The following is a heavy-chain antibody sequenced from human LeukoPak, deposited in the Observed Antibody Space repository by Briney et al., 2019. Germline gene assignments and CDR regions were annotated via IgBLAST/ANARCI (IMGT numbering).Heavy chain of an antibody. J-gene: IGHJ4*02. D-gene: IGHD3-3*01. Sequence: SETLSLTCTVSGGSISSYYWSWIRQPAGKGLEWIGRIYTSGSTNYNPSLKSRVTMSVDTSKNQFSLKLSSVTAADTAVYYCARGSGDFWSGYTPYFDYWGQGTLVTVSS. CDR1: GGSISSYY. V-gene: IGHV4-4*07. CDR3: ARGSGDFWSGYTPYFDY. CDR2: IYTSGST.